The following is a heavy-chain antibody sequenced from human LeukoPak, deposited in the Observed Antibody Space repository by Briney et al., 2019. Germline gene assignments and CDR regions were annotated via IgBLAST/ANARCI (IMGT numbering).Heavy chain of an antibody. CDR1: GGSFSGYY. J-gene: IGHJ4*02. Sequence: SETLSLTCAVYGGSFSGYYWSWIRQPPGKGLEWIGEINHSGSTNYDPSLKSRVTISVDTSKNQFSLKLSSVTAADTAVYYCARGWRGFDYWGQGTLVTVSS. V-gene: IGHV4-34*01. CDR2: INHSGST. CDR3: ARGWRGFDY.